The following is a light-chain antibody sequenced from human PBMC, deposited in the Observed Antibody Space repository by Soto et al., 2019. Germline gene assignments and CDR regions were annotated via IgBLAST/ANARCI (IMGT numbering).Light chain of an antibody. J-gene: IGLJ3*02. CDR2: STN. CDR1: SGSVSTSYY. CDR3: ALYMGSGIWV. Sequence: QAVVTQEPSFSVSPGRTVTLTCGLSSGSVSTSYYPSWHQQTPGQAPRTLIYSTNTRSSGVPDRFSGSILGNKAALTITGAQADDEADYYCALYMGSGIWVFGGGTKVTVL. V-gene: IGLV8-61*01.